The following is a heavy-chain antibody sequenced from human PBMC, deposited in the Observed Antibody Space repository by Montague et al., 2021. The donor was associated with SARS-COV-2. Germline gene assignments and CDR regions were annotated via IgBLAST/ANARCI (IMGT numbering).Heavy chain of an antibody. V-gene: IGHV4-39*01. CDR3: AIQAGDDGEFGGIYYYNGVDD. J-gene: IGHJ4*02. CDR2: VFYSGTT. Sequence: SETLSLTCNVSGRSMRSDRFYWVWIRQPPGRSLEWIGYVFYSGTTYYNPSLKSRVTISADTSKNEFFLEMTSVTAADTAVYYCAIQAGDDGEFGGIYYYNGVDDWGQGTLVTVSS. D-gene: IGHD4-17*01. CDR1: GRSMRSDRFY.